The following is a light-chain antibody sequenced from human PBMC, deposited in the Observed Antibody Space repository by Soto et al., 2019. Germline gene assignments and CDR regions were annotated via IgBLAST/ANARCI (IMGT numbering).Light chain of an antibody. CDR3: QDSSTSPWP. Sequence: EIVLTQSPGTLSLSPGERATLSCRASQSVSSQLAWYQQKPGQAPRLLIYATSFRATGIPDRFRGSGSGTDFTLTISSLEPEDSAVYYCQDSSTSPWPFGQGTKVEIK. J-gene: IGKJ1*01. V-gene: IGKV3-20*01. CDR1: QSVSSQ. CDR2: ATS.